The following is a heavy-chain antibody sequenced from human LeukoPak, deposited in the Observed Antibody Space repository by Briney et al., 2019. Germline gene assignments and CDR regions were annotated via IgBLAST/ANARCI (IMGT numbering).Heavy chain of an antibody. V-gene: IGHV3-74*01. CDR1: GFTFSSYW. Sequence: GGSLRLSCAASGFTFSSYWMHWVRQIPGKGLVWVSRIKSDGSTNYADSVKGRFTISRDNAKNTLSLQMNSLRAEGTGVYYCARAPSEIGGYYPEYFRHWGQGTLVTVSS. J-gene: IGHJ1*01. D-gene: IGHD3-22*01. CDR2: IKSDGST. CDR3: ARAPSEIGGYYPEYFRH.